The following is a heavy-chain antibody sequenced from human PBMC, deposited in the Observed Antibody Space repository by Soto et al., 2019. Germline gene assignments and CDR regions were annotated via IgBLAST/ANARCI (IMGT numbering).Heavy chain of an antibody. CDR3: ATRVTTTWFDP. V-gene: IGHV4-34*01. Sequence: SETLSLTCAVYGGSFSGYYWSWIRQPPGKGLEWIGEINHSGSTNYNPSLKSRVTISVDTSKNQFSLKLSSVTAADTAVYYCATRVTTTWFDPWGQGTLVTVSS. CDR1: GGSFSGYY. D-gene: IGHD4-17*01. CDR2: INHSGST. J-gene: IGHJ5*02.